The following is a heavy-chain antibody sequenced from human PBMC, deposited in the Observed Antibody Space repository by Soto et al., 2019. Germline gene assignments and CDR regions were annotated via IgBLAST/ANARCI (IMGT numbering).Heavy chain of an antibody. Sequence: SETLSLTCTVSGGSISSYYWSWIRQPPGKGLEWIGYIYYSGSTNYNPSLKSRVTISVDTSKNQFSLKLSSVTAADTAVYYCARREVAVTLGFDYWGQGTLVTVSS. V-gene: IGHV4-59*08. CDR1: GGSISSYY. CDR3: ARREVAVTLGFDY. J-gene: IGHJ4*02. CDR2: IYYSGST. D-gene: IGHD6-19*01.